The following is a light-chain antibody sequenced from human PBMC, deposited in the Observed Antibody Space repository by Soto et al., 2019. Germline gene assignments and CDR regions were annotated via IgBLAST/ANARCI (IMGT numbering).Light chain of an antibody. J-gene: IGLJ1*01. Sequence: QSVLTQPRSVSGSPGQSVTVSCIGTSSDVGDYNSVSWYQQHPCKAPKLMIYDVSNRPSGVPDRFSGSKSGNTDSLTISGLQAEDEAEYYCCSYVGGYSYVFGIGTKLTVL. CDR2: DVS. CDR3: CSYVGGYSYV. CDR1: SSDVGDYNS. V-gene: IGLV2-11*01.